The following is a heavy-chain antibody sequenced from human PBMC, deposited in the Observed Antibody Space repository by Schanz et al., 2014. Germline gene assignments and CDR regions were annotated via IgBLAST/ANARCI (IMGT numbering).Heavy chain of an antibody. J-gene: IGHJ4*02. CDR3: VRELSGGTFDY. V-gene: IGHV1-2*02. Sequence: QVRLVQSGAELKMPGATVKVSCETSGYTFTNYGVSWVRQAPGQGLEWMGWINPNSGDTNYAQKFQGRVTMTRDTSTSTAYMELSRLRSDDTAVYYCVRELSGGTFDYWGQGALVTVSS. D-gene: IGHD1-1*01. CDR1: GYTFTNYG. CDR2: INPNSGDT.